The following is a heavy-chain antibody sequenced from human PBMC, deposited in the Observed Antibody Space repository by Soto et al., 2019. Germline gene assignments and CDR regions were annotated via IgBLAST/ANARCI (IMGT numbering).Heavy chain of an antibody. V-gene: IGHV2-26*01. CDR1: GFSLSNTKMG. CDR2: IFSKDDK. J-gene: IGHJ6*03. D-gene: IGHD3-10*01. Sequence: QVTLKESGPVLVKPTETLTLTCTVSGFSLSNTKMGVSWIRQAPGKALEWLAQIFSKDDKSYSSSLKTRLTVSKDTSDRQVVLTMTNMDPVDTATYYCARIGSREVWRSYGSYYYFYYMDVWGEGTTVTVSS. CDR3: ARIGSREVWRSYGSYYYFYYMDV.